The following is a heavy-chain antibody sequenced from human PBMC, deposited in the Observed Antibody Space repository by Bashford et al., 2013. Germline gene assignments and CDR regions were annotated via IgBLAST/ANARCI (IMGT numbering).Heavy chain of an antibody. V-gene: IGHV1-2*02. D-gene: IGHD3-10*01. Sequence: WVRQAPGQRLEWMGWSNAGNGNTKYSQEFQGRVTMTTDTSISTAYMELSSLRYDDTALYYCARGSGAGWGQGTLVTVSS. CDR2: SNAGNGNT. J-gene: IGHJ4*02. CDR3: ARGSGAG.